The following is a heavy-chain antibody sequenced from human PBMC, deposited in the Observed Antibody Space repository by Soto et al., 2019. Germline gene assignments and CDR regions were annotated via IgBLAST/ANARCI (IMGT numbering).Heavy chain of an antibody. CDR3: ARDFGGTTDANGLQH. J-gene: IGHJ1*01. Sequence: GASVKVSCKASGGTFSSYTISWVRQAPGQGLEWMGRIIPILGIANYAQKFQGRVTITADKSTSTAYMELSSLRSEDTAVYYCARDFGGTTDANGLQHWGERTLVTVSS. V-gene: IGHV1-69*04. CDR1: GGTFSSYT. D-gene: IGHD3-16*01. CDR2: IIPILGIA.